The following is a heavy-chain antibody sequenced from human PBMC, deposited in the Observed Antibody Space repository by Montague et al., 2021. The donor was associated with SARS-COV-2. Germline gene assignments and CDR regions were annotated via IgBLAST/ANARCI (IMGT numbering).Heavy chain of an antibody. CDR2: ATGSA. CDR3: TRVVVVVPASPAPTLVDP. Sequence: ATGSAKSNPSLESRVTISVDTSNNQFSLRLNSVTAADTSVYYFTRVVVVVPASPAPTLVDPWGQGIMVTVSS. J-gene: IGHJ5*02. D-gene: IGHD2-15*01. V-gene: IGHV4-4*09.